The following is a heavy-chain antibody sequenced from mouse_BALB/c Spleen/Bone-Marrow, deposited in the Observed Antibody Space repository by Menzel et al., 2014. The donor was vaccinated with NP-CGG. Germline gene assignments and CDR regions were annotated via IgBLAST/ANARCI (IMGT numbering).Heavy chain of an antibody. D-gene: IGHD1-1*01. V-gene: IGHV5-6*01. CDR3: AFITAIAY. CDR2: VGGGDSYT. CDR1: GFTFSSYG. J-gene: IGHJ3*01. Sequence: EVQVVESGGDLVEPGGSLKLSCAASGFTFSSYGMSWVRQTPDKRLEWVATVGGGDSYTYYPDFVKGRVTISRDIAKKTLYLHMSSLKTEDTAMYYCAFITAIAYWGQGTLGTVSA.